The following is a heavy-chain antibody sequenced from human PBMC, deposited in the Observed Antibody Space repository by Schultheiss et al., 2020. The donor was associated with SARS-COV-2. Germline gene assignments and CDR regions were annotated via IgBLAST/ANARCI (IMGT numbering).Heavy chain of an antibody. J-gene: IGHJ4*02. CDR3: AKEIPTYDFWSGPDY. D-gene: IGHD3-3*01. CDR2: ISYDGSNK. Sequence: GGSLRLSCAASGFTFSSYEMNWVRQAPGKGLEWVAVISYDGSNKYYADSVKGRFTISRDNSKNTLYLQMNSLRAEDTAVYYCAKEIPTYDFWSGPDYWGQGTLVTVSS. CDR1: GFTFSSYE. V-gene: IGHV3-30*18.